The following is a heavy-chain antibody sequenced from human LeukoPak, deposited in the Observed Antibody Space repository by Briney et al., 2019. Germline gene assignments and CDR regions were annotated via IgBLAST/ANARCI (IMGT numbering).Heavy chain of an antibody. CDR2: ISGSGGST. V-gene: IGHV3-23*01. CDR3: AKDGAFGGVIVYYFDY. D-gene: IGHD3-16*02. CDR1: GFTFSSYA. Sequence: GGSLRLSCAASGFTFSSYAMSWVRQAPGKGLEWVSAISGSGGSTYYADSVKGRFTISRDNSKNTLYLQMNSLRAEDTAVYYCAKDGAFGGVIVYYFDYWGQGTLVTVSS. J-gene: IGHJ4*02.